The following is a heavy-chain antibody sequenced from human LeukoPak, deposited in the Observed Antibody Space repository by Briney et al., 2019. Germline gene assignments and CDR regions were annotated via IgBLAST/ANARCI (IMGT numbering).Heavy chain of an antibody. J-gene: IGHJ4*02. CDR3: ARDSFPYCSGGSCDQMGY. D-gene: IGHD2-15*01. CDR2: ISSSSSYI. V-gene: IGHV3-21*01. CDR1: GFTFSSYS. Sequence: GGSLRLSCAASGFTFSSYSMNWVRQAPGKGLGWVSSISSSSSYIYYADSVKGRFTISRDNAKNSLYLQMNSLRAEDTAVYYCARDSFPYCSGGSCDQMGYWGQGTLVTVSS.